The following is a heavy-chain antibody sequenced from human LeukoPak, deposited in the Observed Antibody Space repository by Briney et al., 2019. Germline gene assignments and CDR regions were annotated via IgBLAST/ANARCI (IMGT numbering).Heavy chain of an antibody. CDR2: IYPGDSDT. D-gene: IGHD5-24*01. Sequence: GESLKISCKGSGYNFINYWIGWVRQMPGKGLEWMGIIYPGDSDTRYSPSFQGQVTISADKSISTAYLQWSSLEASDTAMYHCARQGGYNSASAFDIWGQGTMVTVSS. V-gene: IGHV5-51*01. CDR1: GYNFINYW. CDR3: ARQGGYNSASAFDI. J-gene: IGHJ3*02.